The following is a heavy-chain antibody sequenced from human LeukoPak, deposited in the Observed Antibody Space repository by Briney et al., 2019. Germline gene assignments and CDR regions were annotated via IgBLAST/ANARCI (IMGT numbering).Heavy chain of an antibody. CDR1: GYTFTGYY. CDR3: ARDGGGVIVNNAFDI. J-gene: IGHJ3*02. CDR2: INPNSGGT. V-gene: IGHV1-2*04. Sequence: GAAVNVSCKASGYTFTGYYMHWVRQAPGQGLDGMGWINPNSGGTNYAQKFQGWVTMTRDTSNSTAYMELSRLRSDDTAVYYCARDGGGVIVNNAFDIWGQGTMVTVSS. D-gene: IGHD3-16*02.